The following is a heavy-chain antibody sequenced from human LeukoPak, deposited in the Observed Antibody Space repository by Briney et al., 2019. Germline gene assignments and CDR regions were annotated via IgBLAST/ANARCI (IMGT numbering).Heavy chain of an antibody. CDR3: TTDPEGFTVHIVVVTATTYAFDI. CDR1: GFTFSNAW. J-gene: IGHJ3*02. D-gene: IGHD2-21*02. V-gene: IGHV3-15*01. Sequence: GGSLRLSCAASGFTFSNAWMSWVRQAPGKGLEWVGRIKSKTDGGTTDYAAPVKGRFTISRDDSKNTLYLQMNSLKTEDTAVYYCTTDPEGFTVHIVVVTATTYAFDIWGQGTMVTVSS. CDR2: IKSKTDGGTT.